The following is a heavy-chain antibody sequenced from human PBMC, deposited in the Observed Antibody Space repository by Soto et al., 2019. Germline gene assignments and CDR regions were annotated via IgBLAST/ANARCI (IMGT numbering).Heavy chain of an antibody. CDR2: IATYNSNR. CDR1: GDTFTNFG. CDR3: ARVVRGVVNWFDP. V-gene: IGHV1-18*01. Sequence: ASVKVSCKTSGDTFTNFGLSWVRQAPGQGLEWMGWIATYNSNRNLAQKFQGRLTLTTDTSTRTAYMELKSLGYDDTAVYYCARVVRGVVNWFDPWGQGTLVTVSS. J-gene: IGHJ5*02. D-gene: IGHD3-10*01.